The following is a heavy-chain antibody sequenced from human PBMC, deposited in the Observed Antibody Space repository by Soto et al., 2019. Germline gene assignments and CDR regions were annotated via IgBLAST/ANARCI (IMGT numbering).Heavy chain of an antibody. J-gene: IGHJ4*02. D-gene: IGHD3-22*01. CDR1: GGSISSYY. Sequence: PSETLSLTCTVSGGSISSYYWSWIRQPPGKGLEWIGYIYYSGSTNYNPSLKSRVTISVDTSKNQFSLKLSSVTAADTAVYYCARGRGSGYYALDYWGQGTLVTVSS. V-gene: IGHV4-59*08. CDR3: ARGRGSGYYALDY. CDR2: IYYSGST.